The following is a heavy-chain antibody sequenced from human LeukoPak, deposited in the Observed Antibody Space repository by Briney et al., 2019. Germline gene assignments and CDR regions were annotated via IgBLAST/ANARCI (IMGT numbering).Heavy chain of an antibody. D-gene: IGHD3-22*01. CDR1: GYTFTSYY. CDR3: ARDVYDSSGYSDYYYYYGMDV. Sequence: ASVKVSCKASGYTFTSYYMHWVRQAPGQGLEWMGGIIPIFGTANYAQKFQGRVTITADESTSTAYMELSSLRSEDTAVYYCARDVYDSSGYSDYYYYYGMDVWGQGTTVTVSS. V-gene: IGHV1-69*13. J-gene: IGHJ6*02. CDR2: IIPIFGTA.